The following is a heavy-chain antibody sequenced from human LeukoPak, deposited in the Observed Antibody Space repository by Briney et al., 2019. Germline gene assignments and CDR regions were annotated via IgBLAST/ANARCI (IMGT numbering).Heavy chain of an antibody. CDR2: ISSSSSYI. CDR3: ASPMTTVTLGV. CDR1: GFTFSSYS. V-gene: IGHV3-21*01. Sequence: GGSLRLSCAASGFTFSSYSMNWVRQAPGKGLEWVSSISSSSSYIYYADSVKGRFTISRDNAKNSLYLQMNSLRAEDTVVYYCASPMTTVTLGVWGQGTTVTVSS. J-gene: IGHJ6*02. D-gene: IGHD4-17*01.